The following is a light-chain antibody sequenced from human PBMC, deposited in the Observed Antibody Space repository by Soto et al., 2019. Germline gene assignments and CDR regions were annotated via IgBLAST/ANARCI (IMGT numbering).Light chain of an antibody. J-gene: IGKJ4*01. Sequence: TLSASVGDRVTITCRASQSISRWLAWYQQKPGKAPKFLIYDASTLESGVPARFSGSGSGTEFTLTISSLQSEDSAPYYCQHFKIWRGTFAEGTKVDIK. CDR1: QSISRW. CDR2: DAS. CDR3: QHFKIWRGT. V-gene: IGKV1-5*01.